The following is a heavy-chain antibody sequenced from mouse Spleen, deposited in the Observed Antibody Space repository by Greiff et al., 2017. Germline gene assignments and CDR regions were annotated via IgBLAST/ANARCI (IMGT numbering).Heavy chain of an antibody. CDR2: IYPGSGNT. CDR1: GYTFTDYY. V-gene: IGHV1-77*01. J-gene: IGHJ3*01. CDR3: ARKGFAY. Sequence: QVQLQQSGAELARPGASVKLSCKASGYTFTDYYINWVKQRTGQGLEWIGEIYPGSGNTYYNEKFKGKATLTADKSSSTAYMQLSSLTSEDSAVYFCARKGFAYWGQGTLVTVSA.